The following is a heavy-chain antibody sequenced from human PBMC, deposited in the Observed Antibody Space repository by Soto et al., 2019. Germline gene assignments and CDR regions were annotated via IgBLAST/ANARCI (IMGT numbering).Heavy chain of an antibody. J-gene: IGHJ3*02. CDR2: ISYDGNNK. CDR3: GKSDAFDI. V-gene: IGHV3-30*18. CDR1: GFSFSNYG. Sequence: QVQLVESGGGVVQPGRSLRLSCAASGFSFSNYGMHWVREAPGKGLEWVAVISYDGNNKYYADSVKGRFSITRDNSKNSLYLQMNSLRAEETAVYYWGKSDAFDIWGQGTMVTVSS.